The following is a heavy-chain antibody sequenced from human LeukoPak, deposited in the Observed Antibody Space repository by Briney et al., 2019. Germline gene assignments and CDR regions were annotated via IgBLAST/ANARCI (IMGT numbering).Heavy chain of an antibody. V-gene: IGHV4-39*01. CDR3: ARASGILTIWGY. Sequence: SETLSLTCTVSGGSISSSSYYWGWIRQPPGKGLEWIGSIYYSGSTYYNPSPKSRVTISVDTSKNQFSLKLSSVTAADTAVYYCARASGILTIWGYWGQGILVTVSS. CDR1: GGSISSSSYY. J-gene: IGHJ4*02. D-gene: IGHD3-9*01. CDR2: IYYSGST.